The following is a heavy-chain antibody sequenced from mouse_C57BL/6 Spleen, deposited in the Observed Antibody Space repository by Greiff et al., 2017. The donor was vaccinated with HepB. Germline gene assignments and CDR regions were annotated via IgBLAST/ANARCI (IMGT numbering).Heavy chain of an antibody. CDR1: GYAFSSSW. J-gene: IGHJ4*01. D-gene: IGHD1-1*01. Sequence: QVQLQPSGPELVKPGASVKISCKASGYAFSSSWMNWVQQRPGKGLEWIGRIYPGDGDTNYNGTFKGKATLTADKSSSTAYMQLSSLTSEDSAVYFCARRRTTVAGAMDYWGQGTSVTVSS. CDR2: IYPGDGDT. CDR3: ARRRTTVAGAMDY. V-gene: IGHV1-82*01.